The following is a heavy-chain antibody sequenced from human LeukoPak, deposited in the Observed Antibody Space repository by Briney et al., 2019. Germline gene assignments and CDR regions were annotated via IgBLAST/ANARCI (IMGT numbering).Heavy chain of an antibody. CDR3: ARDPSNTSGYNVYFDY. D-gene: IGHD2-2*02. CDR1: GYTFNKYG. V-gene: IGHV1-18*01. J-gene: IGHJ4*02. CDR2: ISCYNGDT. Sequence: ASVKVSCKASGYTFNKYGISWVRQAPGQGLEWMGWISCYNGDTRYAQKFQGRVTMTRDTSASTVHMELWSLRSDDTAVYYCARDPSNTSGYNVYFDYWAQGALVTVSS.